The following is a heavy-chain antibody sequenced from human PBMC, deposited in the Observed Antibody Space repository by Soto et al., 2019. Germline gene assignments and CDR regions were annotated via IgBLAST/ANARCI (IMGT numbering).Heavy chain of an antibody. CDR1: GFTFRSYG. V-gene: IGHV3-30*18. CDR2: ISYDGSNK. J-gene: IGHJ6*02. Sequence: VQLVESGGGVVQPGRSLRLSCAASGFTFRSYGMHWVRQAPGKGLEWVAVISYDGSNKHYADSVKGRFTISRDNSKNTLYLQMSSLRAEDTAVYYCVKDGSSGWPYYNDMDVWGQGTTVTVSS. D-gene: IGHD6-19*01. CDR3: VKDGSSGWPYYNDMDV.